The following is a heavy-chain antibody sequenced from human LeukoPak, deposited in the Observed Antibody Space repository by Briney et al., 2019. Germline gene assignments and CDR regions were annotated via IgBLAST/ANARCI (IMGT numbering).Heavy chain of an antibody. CDR3: ARARTYSSGWQPFDY. CDR1: GGSVTDYY. V-gene: IGHV4-59*02. J-gene: IGHJ4*02. CDR2: IYYTGT. D-gene: IGHD6-19*01. Sequence: PSETLSLTCTVSGGSVTDYYWSWIRQSPGKGLEWIGYIYYTGTSYNPSLKSRVTISADTSKNQFSLKLSSVTAADTAVYYCARARTYSSGWQPFDYWGQGTLVTVSS.